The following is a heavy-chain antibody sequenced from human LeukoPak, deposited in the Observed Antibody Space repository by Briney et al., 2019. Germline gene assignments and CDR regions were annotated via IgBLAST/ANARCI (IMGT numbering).Heavy chain of an antibody. J-gene: IGHJ4*02. CDR1: GFTFSSYS. CDR2: ISSSSSTI. D-gene: IGHD3-3*01. V-gene: IGHV3-48*04. CDR3: ASAFWRGYDYNDY. Sequence: GGSLRLSCAASGFTFSSYSMNWVRQAPGKGLEWVSYISSSSSTIYYADSVKGRFTISRDNAKNSLYLQMNSLRAEDTAVYYCASAFWRGYDYNDYWGQGTLDPVSS.